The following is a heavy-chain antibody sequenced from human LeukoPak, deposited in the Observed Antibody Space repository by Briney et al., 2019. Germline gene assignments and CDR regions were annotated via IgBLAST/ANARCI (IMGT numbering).Heavy chain of an antibody. V-gene: IGHV3-23*01. CDR1: GFTFSSYG. CDR2: ISGSGGST. Sequence: GGSLRLSCAASGFTFSSYGMSWVRQAPGKGLEWVSAISGSGGSTYYADSVKGRFTISRDNSKNTLYLQMNSLRVEDTAVYYCAKAGLVRGGALDSWGQGTLVTVSS. CDR3: AKAGLVRGGALDS. D-gene: IGHD4/OR15-4a*01. J-gene: IGHJ4*02.